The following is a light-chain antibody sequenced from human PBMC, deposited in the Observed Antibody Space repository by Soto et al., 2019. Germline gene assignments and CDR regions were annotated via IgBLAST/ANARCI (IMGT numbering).Light chain of an antibody. CDR2: RNN. CDR1: SSNIGSNY. CDR3: AAWDDSLSAHVV. Sequence: QSVLTQPPSASGTPGQRVTISCSGSSSNIGSNYVYWYQQLPGTAPKLLIYRNNQRPSGVPARFSASKSGTSASLAISGLRSEDEADYYCAAWDDSLSAHVVFGGGTKLTVL. J-gene: IGLJ2*01. V-gene: IGLV1-47*01.